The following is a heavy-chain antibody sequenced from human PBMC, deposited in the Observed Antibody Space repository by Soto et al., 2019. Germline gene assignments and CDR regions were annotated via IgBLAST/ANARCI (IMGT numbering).Heavy chain of an antibody. CDR1: GFTFSKSA. CDR3: PKSVEFFWSGYGD. Sequence: EVLLLESGGGLVQPGGSLRLSCAASGFTFSKSAMSWVRQAPGKGLEWVSSISDSGAGTYYADSVKGRFTIFRDNTKNTLSLQMHNLRAEDTAIYYCPKSVEFFWSGYGDWGQGILVTVSS. J-gene: IGHJ4*02. V-gene: IGHV3-23*01. D-gene: IGHD3-3*01. CDR2: ISDSGAGT.